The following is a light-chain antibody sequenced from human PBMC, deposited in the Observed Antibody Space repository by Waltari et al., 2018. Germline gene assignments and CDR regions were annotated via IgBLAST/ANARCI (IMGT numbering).Light chain of an antibody. CDR3: QQDYTTPYS. J-gene: IGKJ2*03. V-gene: IGKV1-6*01. Sequence: IQMNQSPSSLSASVGDRVTVTCRASQDINKDLSWYQQKPGKAPTLLIYAASSLQRGVSSRFSGSGSGTDFTLTISSLQPEDVSTFYCQQDYTTPYSFGQGTAVEIK. CDR2: AAS. CDR1: QDINKD.